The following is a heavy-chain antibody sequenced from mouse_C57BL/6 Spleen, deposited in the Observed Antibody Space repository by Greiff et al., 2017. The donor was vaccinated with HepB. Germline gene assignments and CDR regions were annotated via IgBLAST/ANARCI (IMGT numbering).Heavy chain of an antibody. J-gene: IGHJ1*03. Sequence: QVQLQQPGAELVKPGASVKLSCKASGYTFTSYWMQWVKQRPGQGLEWIGEIDPSDSYTNYNQKFKGKATLTVDTSSSTAYMQLSSLTSEDSAVYYCARRKQNWYFDVWGTGTTVTVSS. V-gene: IGHV1-50*01. CDR1: GYTFTSYW. CDR3: ARRKQNWYFDV. CDR2: IDPSDSYT.